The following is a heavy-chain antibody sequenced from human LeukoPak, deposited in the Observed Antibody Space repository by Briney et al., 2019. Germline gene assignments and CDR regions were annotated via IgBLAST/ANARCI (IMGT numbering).Heavy chain of an antibody. CDR1: GYTFTSYG. V-gene: IGHV1-18*01. CDR2: ISAYNGNT. Sequence: ASVKVSCKASGYTFTSYGISWVRQAPGQGLEWMGWISAYNGNTNYAQKLQGRVTMTTDTSTRTAYMELRSRRSDDTAVYYCARDAVRTTVTYDYWGQGTLVTVSS. D-gene: IGHD4-11*01. J-gene: IGHJ4*02. CDR3: ARDAVRTTVTYDY.